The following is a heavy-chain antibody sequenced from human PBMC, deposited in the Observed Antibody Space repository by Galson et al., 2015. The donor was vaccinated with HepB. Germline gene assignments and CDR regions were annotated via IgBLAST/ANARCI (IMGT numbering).Heavy chain of an antibody. D-gene: IGHD3-3*01. CDR2: ISSSSSYT. CDR3: ARGRDDPDPYDFWSGYPVYFDY. CDR1: GFTFSDYY. J-gene: IGHJ4*02. V-gene: IGHV3-11*06. Sequence: SLRLSCAASGFTFSDYYMSWIRQAPGKGLEWVSYISSSSSYTNYADSVKGRFTISRDNAKNSLYLQMNSLRAEDTAVYYCARGRDDPDPYDFWSGYPVYFDYWGQGTLVTVSS.